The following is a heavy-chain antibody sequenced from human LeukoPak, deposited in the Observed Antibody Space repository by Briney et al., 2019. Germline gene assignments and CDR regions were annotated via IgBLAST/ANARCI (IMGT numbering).Heavy chain of an antibody. J-gene: IGHJ4*02. V-gene: IGHV3-23*01. D-gene: IGHD1-14*01. Sequence: GGSLRLSCAASGFTFSSYAMSGVPQAPGKGLEWVSAISGSGGSTYYADSVKGRFTISRDNSKNTLYLQMNSLRAEDTAVYYCAKAFSPLEPYYFDYWGQGTLVTVSS. CDR3: AKAFSPLEPYYFDY. CDR2: ISGSGGST. CDR1: GFTFSSYA.